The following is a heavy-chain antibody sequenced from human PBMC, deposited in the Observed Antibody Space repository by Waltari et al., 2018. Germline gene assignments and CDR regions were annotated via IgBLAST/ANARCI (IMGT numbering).Heavy chain of an antibody. Sequence: QLQLQQSGPGLVKPSQTLSLACSLSGASSSGSYYWNVVRQPAGEGLEWLGYIYSSGSTKYNPSLQSRATISIVNKTQFSLKLAAVTAADTAVYYCARSDVVVAPARNNYYFPMEVWGQGTTVTVSS. D-gene: IGHD2-21*01. CDR2: IYSSGST. CDR3: ARSDVVVAPARNNYYFPMEV. V-gene: IGHV4-61*09. CDR1: GASSSGSYY. J-gene: IGHJ6*03.